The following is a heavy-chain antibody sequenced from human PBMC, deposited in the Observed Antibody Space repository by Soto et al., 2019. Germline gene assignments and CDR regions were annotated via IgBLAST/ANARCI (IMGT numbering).Heavy chain of an antibody. CDR3: ARRDWNGGYCDF. V-gene: IGHV3-74*01. CDR1: GFTFSGYW. CDR2: ISGDGSSA. Sequence: PGGSLRLSCAASGFTFSGYWMHWVRQVPGKGLVWVSRISGDGSSAHYADFAKGRFTISRDNAKNTVYLQMNSLRVDDSAVYYCARRDWNGGYCDFWCQGILVTVPQ. D-gene: IGHD1-1*01. J-gene: IGHJ4*02.